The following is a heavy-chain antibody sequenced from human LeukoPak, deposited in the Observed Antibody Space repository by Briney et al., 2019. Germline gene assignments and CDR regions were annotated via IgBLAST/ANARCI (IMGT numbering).Heavy chain of an antibody. CDR3: ARDPDVDTAMASIGY. V-gene: IGHV1-69*04. Sequence: GSSVKVSCKASGGTFSSYAISWVRQAPGQGLEWMGRIIPILGIANYAQKFQGRVTITADKSTSTAYMELSSLRSEDTAVYYCARDPDVDTAMASIGYWGQGTLVTVSS. D-gene: IGHD5-18*01. CDR2: IIPILGIA. CDR1: GGTFSSYA. J-gene: IGHJ4*02.